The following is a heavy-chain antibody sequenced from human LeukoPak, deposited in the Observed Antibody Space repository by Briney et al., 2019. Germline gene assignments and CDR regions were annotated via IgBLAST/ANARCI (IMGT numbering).Heavy chain of an antibody. Sequence: GGSLRLSCAASGFTFSSYWMSWVRQAPGKGLEWVSYISSSSGTIYYADSVKGRFTISRDNAKNSLYLQMNSLRAEDTAVYYCASMYSYGHTNWGQGTLVTVSS. J-gene: IGHJ4*02. V-gene: IGHV3-48*01. CDR2: ISSSSGTI. CDR1: GFTFSSYW. CDR3: ASMYSYGHTN. D-gene: IGHD5-18*01.